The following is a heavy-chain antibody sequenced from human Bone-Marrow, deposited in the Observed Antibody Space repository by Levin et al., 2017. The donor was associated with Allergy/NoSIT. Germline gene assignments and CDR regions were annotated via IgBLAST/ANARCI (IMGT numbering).Heavy chain of an antibody. V-gene: IGHV1-2*06. CDR2: VNPNNGGT. J-gene: IGHJ4*02. CDR1: GYTFTAYY. CDR3: ATVHTLNCTTTSCGAFDS. Sequence: ASVKVSCKTSGYTFTAYYIQWLRQVPGQGLEWMGRVNPNNGGTDYAQKFQGRVTMTRDTSIRTAFLELSGLRSDDTATYYCATVHTLNCTTTSCGAFDSWGQGTLVTVSS. D-gene: IGHD2-2*01.